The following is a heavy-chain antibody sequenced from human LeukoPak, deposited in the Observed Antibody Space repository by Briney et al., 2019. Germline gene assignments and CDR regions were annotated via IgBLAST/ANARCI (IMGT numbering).Heavy chain of an antibody. Sequence: GGSLRLSCAASGFTFSSYNMNWVRQAPGKGLEWVSFISESSSAMYYADSVKGRFTISRDNAKNSLYLQMNSLRAEDTAVYYCAAYCSSVSCRNIDYWGQGTLVTVSS. CDR1: GFTFSSYN. CDR2: ISESSSAM. J-gene: IGHJ4*02. V-gene: IGHV3-48*04. CDR3: AAYCSSVSCRNIDY. D-gene: IGHD2-2*01.